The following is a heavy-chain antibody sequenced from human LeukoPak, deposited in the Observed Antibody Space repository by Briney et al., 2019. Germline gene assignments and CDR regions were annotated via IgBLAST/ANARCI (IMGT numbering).Heavy chain of an antibody. V-gene: IGHV1-69*13. CDR1: GYTFTSYG. J-gene: IGHJ3*02. D-gene: IGHD2-21*02. Sequence: SVKVSCKASGYTFTSYGISWVRQAPGQGLEWMGGFIPIFVTTNYAQKFQGRVTITADESTSTAYMELSSLRSEDTAVYYCARAPYCGGDCYLDAFDIWGQGTMVIVSS. CDR3: ARAPYCGGDCYLDAFDI. CDR2: FIPIFVTT.